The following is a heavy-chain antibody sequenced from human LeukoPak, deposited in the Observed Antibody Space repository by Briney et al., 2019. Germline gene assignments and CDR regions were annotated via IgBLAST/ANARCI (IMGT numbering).Heavy chain of an antibody. Sequence: GGSLRLSCAASGFTFSSYSMNWVRQAPGKGLEWVSYISSSSSTIYYADSVKGRFTISRDNAKNSLYLQMNSLRAEDTAVYYCARESSPQGKYYLDYGGKGPLVPVSS. CDR2: ISSSSSTI. J-gene: IGHJ4*02. CDR1: GFTFSSYS. V-gene: IGHV3-48*01. CDR3: ARESSPQGKYYLDY.